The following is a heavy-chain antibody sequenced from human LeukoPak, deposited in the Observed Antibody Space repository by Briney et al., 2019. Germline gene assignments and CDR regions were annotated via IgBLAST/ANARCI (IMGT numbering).Heavy chain of an antibody. Sequence: ASVKVSCKASGYTFTGYYMHWVRQAPGQGLEWMGWISAYNGNTNYAQKLQGRVTMTTDTSTSTAYMELRSLRSDDTAVYYCARGRDDFWSGYYHFDYWGQGTLVTVSS. J-gene: IGHJ4*02. CDR3: ARGRDDFWSGYYHFDY. D-gene: IGHD3-3*01. CDR1: GYTFTGYY. V-gene: IGHV1-18*04. CDR2: ISAYNGNT.